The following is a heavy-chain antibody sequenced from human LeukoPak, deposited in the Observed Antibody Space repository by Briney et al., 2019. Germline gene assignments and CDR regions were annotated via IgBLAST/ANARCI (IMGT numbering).Heavy chain of an antibody. CDR1: GYTFTSYG. Sequence: ASVKVSCKASGYTFTSYGISWVRQAPGQGLEWMGWISAYNGNTNYAQKLQGRVTMTTDTSTSTAYMELRSLRSDDTAVYYCARDKSYDSSLGFDPWGQGTLVTVSS. J-gene: IGHJ5*02. CDR3: ARDKSYDSSLGFDP. V-gene: IGHV1-18*01. D-gene: IGHD3-22*01. CDR2: ISAYNGNT.